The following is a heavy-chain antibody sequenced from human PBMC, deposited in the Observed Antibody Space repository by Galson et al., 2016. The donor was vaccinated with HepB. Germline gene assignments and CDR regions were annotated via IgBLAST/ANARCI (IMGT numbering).Heavy chain of an antibody. CDR3: ARGVTGTPYFDF. D-gene: IGHD2-21*02. J-gene: IGHJ4*02. CDR2: VYKTGNT. CDR1: GGSFNDAY. Sequence: SETLSLTCGVYGGSFNDAYWSWIRQPPGKGLEWIGYVYKTGNTNYNPSLKSRVTVSVDTSKNQFSLKLRSVTTADTAVYYCARGVTGTPYFDFWGQGALVTVSS. V-gene: IGHV4-59*01.